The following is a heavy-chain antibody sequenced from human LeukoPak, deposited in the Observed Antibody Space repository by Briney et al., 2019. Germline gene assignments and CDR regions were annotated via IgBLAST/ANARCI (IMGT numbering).Heavy chain of an antibody. Sequence: GGSLRLSCAASGFTSDDYGMSWVRHAPGKGLEWVSGINWNGGSTGYADSVKGRFAISRDNAKNSLYLQMNSLRAEDTAVYYCARDKTYYYDSSGYYYDYWGQGTLVTVSS. V-gene: IGHV3-20*04. J-gene: IGHJ4*02. CDR1: GFTSDDYG. CDR2: INWNGGST. CDR3: ARDKTYYYDSSGYYYDY. D-gene: IGHD3-22*01.